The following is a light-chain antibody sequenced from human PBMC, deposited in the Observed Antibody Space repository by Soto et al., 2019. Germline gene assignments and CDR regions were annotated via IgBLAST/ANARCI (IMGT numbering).Light chain of an antibody. CDR2: EVN. Sequence: QSALTQPASVSASPGQSITISCTGTSSDIGTYNYVSWYQQHPGKAPKLMIFEVNNRPSWVSNRFSGSKSGNTASLTVSGLQAEDEADYYCSSYTTSNTWVFGGGTKVTLL. CDR3: SSYTTSNTWV. V-gene: IGLV2-14*01. CDR1: SSDIGTYNY. J-gene: IGLJ3*02.